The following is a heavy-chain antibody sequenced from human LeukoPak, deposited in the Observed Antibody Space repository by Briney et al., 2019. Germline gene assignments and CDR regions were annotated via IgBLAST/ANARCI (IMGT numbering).Heavy chain of an antibody. Sequence: ASVKVSCKASGYTFTSYGISWVRQAPGQGLEWMGWISAYNGNTNYAQKLQGRVTMTTDTSTSTAYMELRSLRSDDTAVYYCARERVGATRGPLNWFDPWGQGTLVTVSS. CDR2: ISAYNGNT. CDR1: GYTFTSYG. D-gene: IGHD1-26*01. J-gene: IGHJ5*02. CDR3: ARERVGATRGPLNWFDP. V-gene: IGHV1-18*01.